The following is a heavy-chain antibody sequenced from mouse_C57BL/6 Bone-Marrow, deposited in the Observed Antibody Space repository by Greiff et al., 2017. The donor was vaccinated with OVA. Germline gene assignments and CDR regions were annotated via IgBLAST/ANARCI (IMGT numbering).Heavy chain of an antibody. V-gene: IGHV1-26*01. CDR2: INPNNGGT. CDR3: ARDTTVVAGY. D-gene: IGHD1-1*01. Sequence: VQLQQSGPELVKPGASVKISCKASGYTFTDYYMNWVKQSHGKSLEWIGDINPNNGGTSYNQKFKGKATLTVDKSSSTAYMELRSLTSEDSAVYYCARDTTVVAGYWGQGTTLTVSS. J-gene: IGHJ2*01. CDR1: GYTFTDYY.